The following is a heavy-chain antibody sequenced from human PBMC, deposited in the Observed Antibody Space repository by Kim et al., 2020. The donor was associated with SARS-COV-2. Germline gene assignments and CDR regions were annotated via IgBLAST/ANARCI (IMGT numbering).Heavy chain of an antibody. Sequence: GGSLRLSCAASGLTFSSYVMTWVRQAPGKGLEWVSGITATSSFTDYADSVKGRFTISRDNSKNTLYLQMNSLRAEDTAVYCATDPRSSSSSHWGQGTLVTVSS. CDR1: GLTFSSYV. D-gene: IGHD6-6*01. V-gene: IGHV3-23*01. CDR2: ITATSSFT. J-gene: IGHJ4*02. CDR3: ATDPRSSSSSH.